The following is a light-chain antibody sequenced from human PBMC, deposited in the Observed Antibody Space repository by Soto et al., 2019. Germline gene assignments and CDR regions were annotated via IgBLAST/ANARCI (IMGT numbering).Light chain of an antibody. V-gene: IGKV1-5*03. Sequence: DIQMTQFPSTLSASVGDRVTITCRASQSISAWLAWYQLKPGKAPNLLISKASTLDSGVPSRFSGSGSGTEFTLTISSLQPDDFANYFCQQYNNYPFTFGQGTMLEIK. J-gene: IGKJ2*01. CDR2: KAS. CDR1: QSISAW. CDR3: QQYNNYPFT.